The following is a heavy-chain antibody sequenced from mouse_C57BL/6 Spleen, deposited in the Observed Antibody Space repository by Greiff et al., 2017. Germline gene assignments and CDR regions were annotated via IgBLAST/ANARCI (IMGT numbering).Heavy chain of an antibody. Sequence: QVQLQQPGAELVKPGASVKMSCKASGYTFTSYWITWVKQRPGQGLEWIGDIYPGSGSTNYNEKFKSKATLTVDTSSSTAYMQLSSLTSEDSAVYYCARDYYGINYYAMDYWGQGTSVTVSS. D-gene: IGHD1-1*02. CDR1: GYTFTSYW. CDR2: IYPGSGST. CDR3: ARDYYGINYYAMDY. V-gene: IGHV1-55*01. J-gene: IGHJ4*01.